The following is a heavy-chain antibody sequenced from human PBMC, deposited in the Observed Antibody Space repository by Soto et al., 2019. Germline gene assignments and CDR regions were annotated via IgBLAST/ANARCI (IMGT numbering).Heavy chain of an antibody. J-gene: IGHJ4*02. CDR2: ISYDGSNK. Sequence: GGSLRLSCAASGFTFSSYAMHWVRQAPGKGLEWVAVISYDGSNKYYADSVKGRFTISRDNSKNTLYLQMNSLRAEDTAVYYCARGRGSYWDYWGQGTLVTVSS. CDR3: ARGRGSYWDY. CDR1: GFTFSSYA. D-gene: IGHD1-26*01. V-gene: IGHV3-30*04.